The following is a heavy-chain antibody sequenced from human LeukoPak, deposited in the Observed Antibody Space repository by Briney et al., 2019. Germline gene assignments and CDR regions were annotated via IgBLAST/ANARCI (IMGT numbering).Heavy chain of an antibody. CDR3: ARSLAARYNWFDP. CDR1: GGTFSSYA. J-gene: IGHJ5*02. V-gene: IGHV1-69*05. Sequence: SVKVSCKASGGTFSSYAISWVRQAPGQGLEWMGGIIPIFGTANYAQKFQGRVTITTDESTSTAYMELSSLRSEDTAVYYCARSLAARYNWFDPWGQGTLVTVSS. CDR2: IIPIFGTA. D-gene: IGHD6-6*01.